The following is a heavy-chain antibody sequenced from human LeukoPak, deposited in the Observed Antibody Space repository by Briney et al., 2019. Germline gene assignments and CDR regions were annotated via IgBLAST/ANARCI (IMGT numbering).Heavy chain of an antibody. V-gene: IGHV1-18*01. CDR2: ISAYNGNT. CDR3: ASIYYDSSGYGFDP. Sequence: GESLKISCKGSGYSFTSYGISWVRQAPGQGLEWMGWISAYNGNTNYAQKLQGRVTMATDTSTSTAYMELRSLRSDDTAVYYCASIYYDSSGYGFDPWGQGTLVTVSS. CDR1: GYSFTSYG. D-gene: IGHD3-22*01. J-gene: IGHJ5*02.